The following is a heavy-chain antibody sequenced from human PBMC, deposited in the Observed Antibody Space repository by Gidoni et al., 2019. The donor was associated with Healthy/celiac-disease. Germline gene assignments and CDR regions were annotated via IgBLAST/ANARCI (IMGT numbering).Heavy chain of an antibody. CDR2: IWYDGSNK. Sequence: QVQMVASGGGVVQPGRSLRLSCAASGFTFSSYVMHWVRQAPGEGLEWVGVIWYDGSNKYYADSVKGRFTISRDNSKNTRYLQMNSLRAEDTAVYYCARGEGRGWELLYYFDYWGQGTLVTVSS. J-gene: IGHJ4*02. D-gene: IGHD1-26*01. CDR3: ARGEGRGWELLYYFDY. V-gene: IGHV3-33*01. CDR1: GFTFSSYV.